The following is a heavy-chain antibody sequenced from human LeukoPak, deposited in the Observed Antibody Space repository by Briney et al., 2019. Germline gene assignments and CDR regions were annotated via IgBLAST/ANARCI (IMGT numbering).Heavy chain of an antibody. Sequence: ETLSLTCTVSGGSIRSSYYYWGWIRQPPGKGLEWVSAISGSGGSTYYADSVKGRFTISRDNSKNTLYLQMNSLRAEDTAVYYCARVRTGPYDYWGQGTLVTVSS. V-gene: IGHV3-23*01. CDR3: ARVRTGPYDY. CDR1: GGSIRSSYYY. J-gene: IGHJ4*02. D-gene: IGHD1-14*01. CDR2: ISGSGGST.